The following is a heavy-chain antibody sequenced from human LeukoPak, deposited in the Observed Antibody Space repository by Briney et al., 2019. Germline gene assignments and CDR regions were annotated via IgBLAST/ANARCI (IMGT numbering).Heavy chain of an antibody. V-gene: IGHV4-59*08. CDR1: GGSISSYY. CDR2: IYYSGST. J-gene: IGHJ4*02. Sequence: SETLSLTCTVSGGSISSYYWSWIRQPPGKRLEWIGYIYYSGSTNYNPSLKSRVTISVDTSKNQFSLKLSSVTAADTAVYYCARHVYGSGSDFDYWGQGTLVTVSS. D-gene: IGHD3-10*01. CDR3: ARHVYGSGSDFDY.